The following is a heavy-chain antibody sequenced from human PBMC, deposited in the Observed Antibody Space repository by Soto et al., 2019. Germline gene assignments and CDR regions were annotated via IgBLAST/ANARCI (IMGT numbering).Heavy chain of an antibody. CDR1: GGTFSSYA. J-gene: IGHJ6*03. CDR2: IIPIFGTA. CDR3: ASFYDFWSGSRYYYMDV. D-gene: IGHD3-3*01. V-gene: IGHV1-69*13. Sequence: ASVKVSCKASGGTFSSYAISWVRQAPGQGLEWMGGIIPIFGTANYAQKFQGRVTITAGASTSTAYMELSSLRSEDTAVYYCASFYDFWSGSRYYYMDVWGKGTTVTVSS.